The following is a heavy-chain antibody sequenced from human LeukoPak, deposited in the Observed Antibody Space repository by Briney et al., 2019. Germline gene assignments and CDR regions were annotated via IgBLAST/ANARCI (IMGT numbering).Heavy chain of an antibody. CDR3: ASRTGGWGPTRDV. J-gene: IGHJ6*02. CDR1: GFTFSSYS. D-gene: IGHD6-19*01. Sequence: GGSLRLSCAASGFTFSSYSMNWVRQAPGKGLEWVSSISSSSSYIYYADSVKGRFTISRDNAKNSLYLQMNSLRAEDTAVYYCASRTGGWGPTRDVRGQGTTVTVSS. V-gene: IGHV3-21*01. CDR2: ISSSSSYI.